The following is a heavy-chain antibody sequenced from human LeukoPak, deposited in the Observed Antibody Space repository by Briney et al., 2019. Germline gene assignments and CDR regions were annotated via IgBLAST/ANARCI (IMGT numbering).Heavy chain of an antibody. Sequence: GGSLRLSCAASGFTFSIYSMDWVRQAPGKGLEWVSSISSSGSYIYYADSLKGRFTISRDNAKNSLYLQMNSLRAEDTAVYYCARSRGGYGDYGSWFDPWGQGILVTVSS. V-gene: IGHV3-21*04. D-gene: IGHD3-16*01. CDR2: ISSSGSYI. J-gene: IGHJ5*02. CDR3: ARSRGGYGDYGSWFDP. CDR1: GFTFSIYS.